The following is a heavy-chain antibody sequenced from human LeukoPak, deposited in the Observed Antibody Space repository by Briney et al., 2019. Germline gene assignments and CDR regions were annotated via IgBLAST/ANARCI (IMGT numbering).Heavy chain of an antibody. CDR2: ISSSSSYI. CDR3: ARVYCSSTSCYRENYYYYMDV. CDR1: GFTFSSYS. V-gene: IGHV3-21*01. Sequence: PGGSLRLSCAASGFTFSSYSMNWVRQAPGEGLEWVSSISSSSSYIYYADSVKGRFTISRDNAKNSLYLQMNSLRAEDTAVYYCARVYCSSTSCYRENYYYYMDVWGKGTTVTVSS. D-gene: IGHD2-2*02. J-gene: IGHJ6*03.